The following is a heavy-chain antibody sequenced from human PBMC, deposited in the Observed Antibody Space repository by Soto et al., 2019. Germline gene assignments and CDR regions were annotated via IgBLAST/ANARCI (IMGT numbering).Heavy chain of an antibody. CDR1: GYTFTSYY. V-gene: IGHV1-46*01. J-gene: IGHJ4*02. D-gene: IGHD6-6*01. CDR2: INPSGGST. Sequence: GASVKLSCKASGYTFTSYYMHWVRQAPRQGLEWMGIINPSGGSTSYAQKFQGRVTMTRDTSTSTVYMELSSLRSEDTAVYYCARVRVAARPSEYYFDYWGQGTLVTVSS. CDR3: ARVRVAARPSEYYFDY.